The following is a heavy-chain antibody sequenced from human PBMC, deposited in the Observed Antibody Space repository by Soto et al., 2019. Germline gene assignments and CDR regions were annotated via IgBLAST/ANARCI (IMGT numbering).Heavy chain of an antibody. J-gene: IGHJ4*02. CDR2: ISSSSSYI. CDR3: VSDIWTGFFDY. Sequence: PGLSLRLSCAASGFTFSSYSMNWVRQAPGKGLEWVSSISSSSSYIYYADSVKGRFTISRDNAKNSLYLKMKSLRADETAVYYRVSDIWTGFFDYWGQGTRVTVSA. CDR1: GFTFSSYS. D-gene: IGHD3-9*01. V-gene: IGHV3-21*01.